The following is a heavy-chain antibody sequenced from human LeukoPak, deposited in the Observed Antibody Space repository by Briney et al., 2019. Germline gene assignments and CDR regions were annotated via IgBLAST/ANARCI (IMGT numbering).Heavy chain of an antibody. D-gene: IGHD3-22*01. J-gene: IGHJ4*02. CDR1: GGSFSGYY. Sequence: PSETLSLTCAVYGGSFSGYYWSWIRQPPGKGLEWIGEINHSGSTNYNPSLKSRVTISVDTSKNQFSLKLSSVTAADTAVYYCARSSESYDSSGYYSYYFDYWGQGTLVTVSS. CDR3: ARSSESYDSSGYYSYYFDY. V-gene: IGHV4-34*01. CDR2: INHSGST.